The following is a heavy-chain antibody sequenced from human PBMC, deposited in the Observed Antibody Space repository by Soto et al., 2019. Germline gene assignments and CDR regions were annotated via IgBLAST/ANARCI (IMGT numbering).Heavy chain of an antibody. D-gene: IGHD6-13*01. CDR1: GFTFSSCG. Sequence: VQLVESGGGVVQPGRSLRLSCAASGFTFSSCGMHWVRQAPGKGLEWVAVIWYDGSNKYYADSVKGRFTISRDNSKNTLYLQMNSLRAEDTAVYYCARWGIAAGDYWGQGTLVTVSS. J-gene: IGHJ4*02. CDR3: ARWGIAAGDY. CDR2: IWYDGSNK. V-gene: IGHV3-33*01.